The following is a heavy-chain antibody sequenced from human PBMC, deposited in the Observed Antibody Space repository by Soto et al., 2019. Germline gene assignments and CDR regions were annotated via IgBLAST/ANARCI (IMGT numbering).Heavy chain of an antibody. CDR2: IYYSGST. Sequence: SETLSLTCTVSGGSISSGGYYWSWIRQHPGKGLEWIGYIYYSGSTYYNPSLKNRVTISVDTSKNQFSLKLSSVTAADTAVYYCARDPEGGYSYGNWGQGTLVTVSS. CDR3: ARDPEGGYSYGN. J-gene: IGHJ4*02. D-gene: IGHD5-18*01. CDR1: GGSISSGGYY. V-gene: IGHV4-31*03.